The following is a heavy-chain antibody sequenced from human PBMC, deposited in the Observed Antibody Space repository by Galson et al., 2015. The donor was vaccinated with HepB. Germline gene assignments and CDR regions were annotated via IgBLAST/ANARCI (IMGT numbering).Heavy chain of an antibody. CDR1: GFTFSSYG. D-gene: IGHD1-26*01. V-gene: IGHV3-30*02. CDR3: AKFGGWELLVDY. CDR2: IRYDGSNK. J-gene: IGHJ4*02. Sequence: SLRLSCAASGFTFSSYGMHWVRQAPGKGLEWVAFIRYDGSNKYYADSVKGRFTISRDNSKNTLYLQMNSLRAEDTAVYYCAKFGGWELLVDYWGQGTLVTVSS.